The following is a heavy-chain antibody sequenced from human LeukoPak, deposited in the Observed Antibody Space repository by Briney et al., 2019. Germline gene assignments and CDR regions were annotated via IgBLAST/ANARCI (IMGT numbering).Heavy chain of an antibody. CDR3: ARVHGGGNFPFTAFDI. CDR2: IYYSGST. Sequence: PSETLSLTCTVSGGSISSYYWSWIRQPPGKGLEWIGYIYYSGSTNYNPSLESRVTISVDTSKNQFSLKLSSVTAADTAVYYCARVHGGGNFPFTAFDIWGQGTMVTVSS. J-gene: IGHJ3*02. D-gene: IGHD4-23*01. V-gene: IGHV4-59*01. CDR1: GGSISSYY.